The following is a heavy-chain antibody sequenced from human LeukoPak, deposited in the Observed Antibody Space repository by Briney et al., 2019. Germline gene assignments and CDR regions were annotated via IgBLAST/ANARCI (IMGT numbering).Heavy chain of an antibody. Sequence: GGSLRLSCAASEFTFSSYSMNWVRQAPGKGLEWVSYITNSGNSKSYADSVKGRFTISRDNTKNSLYLQMNGLGAEDTAVYYCARTRSSGYSTFDYWGQGILVTVSS. CDR3: ARTRSSGYSTFDY. CDR1: EFTFSSYS. V-gene: IGHV3-48*01. J-gene: IGHJ4*02. CDR2: ITNSGNSK. D-gene: IGHD3-22*01.